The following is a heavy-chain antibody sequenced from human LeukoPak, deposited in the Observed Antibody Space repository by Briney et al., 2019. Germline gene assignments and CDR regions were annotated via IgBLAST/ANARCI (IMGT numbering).Heavy chain of an antibody. CDR3: ARTDYTKEY. CDR1: GGSISSSSSY. Sequence: SETLSLTCSVSGGSISSSSSYWGWIRQPPGKGLEWIGSIYYSGSSFDNPALKSRVTISVDTSKNQFSLKLSSVTAADTAVYYCARTDYTKEYWGQGTLVTVSS. J-gene: IGHJ4*02. D-gene: IGHD4-11*01. V-gene: IGHV4-39*07. CDR2: IYYSGSS.